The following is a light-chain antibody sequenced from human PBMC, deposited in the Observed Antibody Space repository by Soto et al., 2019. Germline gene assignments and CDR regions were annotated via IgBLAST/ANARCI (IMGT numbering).Light chain of an antibody. CDR3: CSYAGSSTWV. V-gene: IGLV2-23*01. CDR1: SSDVGSYNL. CDR2: EGN. J-gene: IGLJ3*02. Sequence: QSVLTQPASVSGSPGQSITISCTGTSSDVGSYNLVSWYQQHPGKAPKLMIYEGNKRPSGVSDRFFGSKSGITASLTISGLQAEDEADYYCCSYAGSSTWVFGGGTKLTVL.